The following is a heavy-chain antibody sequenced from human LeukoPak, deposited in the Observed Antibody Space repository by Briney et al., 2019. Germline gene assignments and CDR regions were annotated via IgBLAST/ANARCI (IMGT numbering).Heavy chain of an antibody. CDR3: GKTTTGYSSGRYPGWPVDY. CDR1: GFTFNSYA. J-gene: IGHJ4*02. V-gene: IGHV3-23*01. D-gene: IGHD6-19*01. Sequence: PGGSLRLSCAASGFTFNSYAMYWVRQAPGNGLDWVSGIFGSGGSAHYADSVKGRFTISRDNSKNTVYLQMDSLRVEDTAVYYCGKTTTGYSSGRYPGWPVDYWGQGTLVTVSS. CDR2: IFGSGGSA.